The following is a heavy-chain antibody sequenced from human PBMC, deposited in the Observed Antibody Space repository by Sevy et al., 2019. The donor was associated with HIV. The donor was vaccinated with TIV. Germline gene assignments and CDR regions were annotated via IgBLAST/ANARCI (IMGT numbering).Heavy chain of an antibody. J-gene: IGHJ4*02. V-gene: IGHV1-2*02. Sequence: ASVKVSCKASGYTFTGYYMHWVRQAPGQGLEWMGWINPNSGGTNYAQKFQGRVTMTRDTSISTAYMELSRLRSDDTAVYYGARVGYFDWLLPFDYWGQGTLVTVSS. CDR1: GYTFTGYY. D-gene: IGHD3-9*01. CDR3: ARVGYFDWLLPFDY. CDR2: INPNSGGT.